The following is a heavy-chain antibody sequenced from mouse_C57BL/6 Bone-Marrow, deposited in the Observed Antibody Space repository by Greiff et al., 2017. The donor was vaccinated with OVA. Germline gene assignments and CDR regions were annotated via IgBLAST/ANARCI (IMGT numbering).Heavy chain of an antibody. CDR2: ISYDGSN. J-gene: IGHJ2*01. Sequence: EVQLKESGPGLVKPSQSLSLTCSVTGYSITSGYYWNWIRQFPGNKLEWMGYISYDGSNNYNPSLKNRISITRDTSKNQFFLKLNSVTTEDTATYYCASFYYWGQGTTLTVTS. V-gene: IGHV3-6*01. CDR3: ASFYY. CDR1: GYSITSGYY.